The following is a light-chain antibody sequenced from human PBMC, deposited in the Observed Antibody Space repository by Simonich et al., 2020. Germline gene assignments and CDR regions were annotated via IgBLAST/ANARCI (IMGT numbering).Light chain of an antibody. CDR3: VRYMGSLWV. CDR1: SGSVSTSYY. V-gene: IGLV8-61*01. Sequence: QTVVTQEPSFSVSPGGTVTLTCGLSSGSVSTSYYPSWYQQTPGQAPRTIIDSTNTRSSGVPDRFSGSLLVNKAALTITGAQADDESDYYCVRYMGSLWVFGGGTKLTVL. CDR2: STN. J-gene: IGLJ3*02.